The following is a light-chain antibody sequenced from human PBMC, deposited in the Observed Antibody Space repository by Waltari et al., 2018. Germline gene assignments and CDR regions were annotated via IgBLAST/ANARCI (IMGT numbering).Light chain of an antibody. Sequence: DIQMTQSPSSLSASVGDRVTITCQASEDIKNYLNWYQQKPGRAPILLICDASSLETWVPRRFSAGGYGTDFTLTISSLQAEDIGTYFCHQSKSLPYTFGQGTKVEIK. CDR2: DAS. J-gene: IGKJ2*01. V-gene: IGKV1-33*01. CDR1: EDIKNY. CDR3: HQSKSLPYT.